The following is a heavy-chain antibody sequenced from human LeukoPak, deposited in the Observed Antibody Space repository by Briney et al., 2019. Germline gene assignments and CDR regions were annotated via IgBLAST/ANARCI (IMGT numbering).Heavy chain of an antibody. J-gene: IGHJ4*02. CDR2: IFYSGST. CDR3: ARGGYEARSYYFDY. CDR1: GGSISSYY. D-gene: IGHD5-12*01. V-gene: IGHV4-59*01. Sequence: PSETLSLTCTVSGGSISSYYWSWIRQPPGKGLEWIGFIFYSGSTNYNPSLKSRVTISVATSKNQFSLKLSSVTAADTAVYYCARGGYEARSYYFDYWGQGTLVTVSS.